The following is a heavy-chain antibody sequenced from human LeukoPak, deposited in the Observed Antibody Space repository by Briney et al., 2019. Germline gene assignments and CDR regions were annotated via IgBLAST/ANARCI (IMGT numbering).Heavy chain of an antibody. V-gene: IGHV4-59*08. J-gene: IGHJ3*02. CDR1: GGSISSYY. Sequence: SETLSLTCTVSGGSISSYYWSWIRQPPGKGLEWIGYIYYSGRTNYNPSLKSRVTISVDTSKNQFSLKLSSVTAADTAVYYCARAAVGHDAFDIWGQGTMVTVSS. CDR2: IYYSGRT. D-gene: IGHD6-13*01. CDR3: ARAAVGHDAFDI.